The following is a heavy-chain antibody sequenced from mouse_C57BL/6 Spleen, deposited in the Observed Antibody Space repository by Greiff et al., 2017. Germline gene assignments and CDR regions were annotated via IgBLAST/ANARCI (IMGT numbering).Heavy chain of an antibody. CDR3: ARRLKGRDYFDY. V-gene: IGHV1-61*01. CDR2: IYPSDSET. CDR1: GYTFTSYW. J-gene: IGHJ2*01. Sequence: QVQLQQPGAELVRPGSSVKLSCKASGYTFTSYWMDWVKQRPGQGLEWIGNIYPSDSETHYNQKFKDKATLTVDKSSSTDYMQLSSLTSEDSAVYYCARRLKGRDYFDYWGQGTTLTVSS.